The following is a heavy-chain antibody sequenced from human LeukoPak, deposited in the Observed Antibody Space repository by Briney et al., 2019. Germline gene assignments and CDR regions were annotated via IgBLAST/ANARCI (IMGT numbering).Heavy chain of an antibody. CDR1: GFTFSSYS. V-gene: IGHV3-21*04. CDR3: ARAPKFRLVGAPKGPFDP. Sequence: GGSLRLSCAASGFTFSSYSMNWVRQAPGKGLEWVSSISTSSSYIYYADSVKGRLTISRDNAKNSLYLQMNSLRAEDTAVYYCARAPKFRLVGAPKGPFDPWGQGTLVTVSS. J-gene: IGHJ5*02. D-gene: IGHD1-26*01. CDR2: ISTSSSYI.